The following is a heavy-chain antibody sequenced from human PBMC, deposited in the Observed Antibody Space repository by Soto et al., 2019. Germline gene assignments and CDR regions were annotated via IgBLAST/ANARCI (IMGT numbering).Heavy chain of an antibody. J-gene: IGHJ6*02. CDR3: ARGHRSMEYYYYYGMDV. Sequence: SETLSLTCSVSGGSISSSFWCWIRQPPGKELEWIGYISYSASTTYNPSLKSRITLSVDTSKNQFSLRVASVAAADTAVYYCARGHRSMEYYYYYGMDVWGQGTTVTVSS. D-gene: IGHD3-10*01. V-gene: IGHV4-59*01. CDR1: GGSISSSF. CDR2: ISYSAST.